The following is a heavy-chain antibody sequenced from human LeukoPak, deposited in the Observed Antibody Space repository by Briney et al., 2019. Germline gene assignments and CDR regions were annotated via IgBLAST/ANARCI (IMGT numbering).Heavy chain of an antibody. J-gene: IGHJ3*02. CDR3: ARDVVGFDDAFDI. CDR2: ISWNSGSI. D-gene: IGHD1-26*01. CDR1: GFTFDDYA. V-gene: IGHV3-9*01. Sequence: GGSLRLSCAASGFTFDDYAMHWVRQAPGRGLEWVSGISWNSGSIGYADSVKGRFTISRDNAKNSLYLQMNSLRDEDTAVYYCARDVVGFDDAFDIWGQGTMVTVSS.